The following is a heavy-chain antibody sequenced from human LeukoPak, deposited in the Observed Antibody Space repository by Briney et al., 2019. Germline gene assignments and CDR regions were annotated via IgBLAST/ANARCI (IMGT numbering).Heavy chain of an antibody. J-gene: IGHJ4*02. V-gene: IGHV3-23*01. D-gene: IGHD7-27*01. Sequence: GGSLRLSCAASGFTFSSYAMSWVRQAPGKGLEWVSAISGSDGNTYYADSVKGRFTVSRDNSKNTLYLQMNSLRAEDTAVYYCAKDGGLWVSAHWGDSWGRGTLVTVSS. CDR1: GFTFSSYA. CDR2: ISGSDGNT. CDR3: AKDGGLWVSAHWGDS.